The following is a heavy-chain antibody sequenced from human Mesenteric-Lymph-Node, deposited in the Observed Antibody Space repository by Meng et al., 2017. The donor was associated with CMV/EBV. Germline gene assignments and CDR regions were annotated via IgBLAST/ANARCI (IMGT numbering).Heavy chain of an antibody. Sequence: KVSCKVFGSTHSKMPMNRVRQDNGKGIEWMGGFDFEKGEKVYAQKFQGRVTMTEDIFTDTAYMELTRLRSEDTAVYFCAESFMGGFDPWGQGTLVTVSS. J-gene: IGHJ5*02. V-gene: IGHV1-24*01. D-gene: IGHD3-3*02. CDR2: FDFEKGEK. CDR3: AESFMGGFDP. CDR1: GSTHSKMP.